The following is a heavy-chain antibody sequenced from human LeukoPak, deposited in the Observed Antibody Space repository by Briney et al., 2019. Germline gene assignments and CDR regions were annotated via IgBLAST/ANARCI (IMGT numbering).Heavy chain of an antibody. CDR2: INLNSGGT. D-gene: IGHD2-2*01. CDR1: GYTFTGYY. Sequence: GASVKVSCKASGYTFTGYYMHWVRQAPGQGLEWMGRINLNSGGTNYAQKFQGRVTMTRDTSTSTAYMELSRLRSDDTAVYYCASEGYCSSTSCYWGNYWGQGTLVTVSS. J-gene: IGHJ4*02. V-gene: IGHV1-2*06. CDR3: ASEGYCSSTSCYWGNY.